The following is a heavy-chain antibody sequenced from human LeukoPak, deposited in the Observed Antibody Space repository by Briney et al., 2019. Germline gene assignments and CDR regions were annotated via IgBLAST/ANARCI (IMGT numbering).Heavy chain of an antibody. D-gene: IGHD3-16*01. CDR2: ISSTSSYI. Sequence: GGSLRLSCAASGFTFSTYSMNWVRQAPGKGLEWVSSISSTSSYIYYADSVKGRFTISRDDAKNSLYLQMNSLRAEDTAVYYCARDLGYEAFDYWGQGTLVTVSS. V-gene: IGHV3-21*01. J-gene: IGHJ4*02. CDR1: GFTFSTYS. CDR3: ARDLGYEAFDY.